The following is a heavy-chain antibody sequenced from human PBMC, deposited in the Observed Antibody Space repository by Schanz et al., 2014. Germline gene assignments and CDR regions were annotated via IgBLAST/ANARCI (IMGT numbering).Heavy chain of an antibody. CDR3: ARAGYDADNWFDP. J-gene: IGHJ5*02. D-gene: IGHD2-2*01. CDR2: ISSGGGST. V-gene: IGHV3-23*01. CDR1: GFSVGNKY. Sequence: EVQLLESGGGLVKPGGSLRLSCAASGFSVGNKYMNWVRQAPGKGLEWVSAISSGGGSTYYADSVKGRFTISRDNSKNTLYLQMNSLRAEDTAVYYCARAGYDADNWFDPWGQGTLVTVSS.